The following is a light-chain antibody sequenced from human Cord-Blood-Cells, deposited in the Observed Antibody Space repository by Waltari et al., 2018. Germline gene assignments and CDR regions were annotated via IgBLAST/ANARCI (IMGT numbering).Light chain of an antibody. V-gene: IGKV3-20*01. CDR2: GAS. CDR3: QKYGSSPYT. CDR1: QSVSSSD. Sequence: EIFLTQSPGTLSLSPGARATPSCRASQSVSSSDLAWYQHKPGQAPRLLIYGASSRATGIPDRFSGSGSGTDFTLTISRLEPEDFAVYYCQKYGSSPYTFGQGTKLEIK. J-gene: IGKJ2*01.